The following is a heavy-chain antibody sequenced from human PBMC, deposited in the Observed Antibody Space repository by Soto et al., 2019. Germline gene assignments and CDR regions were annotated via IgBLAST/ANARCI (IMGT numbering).Heavy chain of an antibody. V-gene: IGHV3-23*01. CDR3: AKDPIPPFLLWEPQYYFDY. J-gene: IGHJ4*02. D-gene: IGHD1-26*01. CDR1: GFTFSSYA. Sequence: PGGSLRLSCAASGFTFSSYAMNWVRQAPGKGLEWVSVISGSGGSTYYADSVKGRFTISRDNSKNTLYLQMNSLRAEDTAVYYCAKDPIPPFLLWEPQYYFDYWGQGTLVTVSS. CDR2: ISGSGGST.